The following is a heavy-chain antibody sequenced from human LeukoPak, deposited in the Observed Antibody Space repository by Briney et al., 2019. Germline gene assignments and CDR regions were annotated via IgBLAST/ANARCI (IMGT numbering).Heavy chain of an antibody. D-gene: IGHD6-13*01. Sequence: ASVKVSCKASGYTFTSNAMHWVRQAPGQRPEWMGWINTGNGNTKYSQKFQGRVTVSRDTSANTAYMEVSSLRSEDTAVYYCARGAAEGLDRWGQGTLVTVSS. CDR2: INTGNGNT. V-gene: IGHV1-3*04. J-gene: IGHJ5*02. CDR1: GYTFTSNA. CDR3: ARGAAEGLDR.